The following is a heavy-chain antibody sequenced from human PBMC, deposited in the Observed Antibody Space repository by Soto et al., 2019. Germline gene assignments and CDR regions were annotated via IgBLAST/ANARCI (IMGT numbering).Heavy chain of an antibody. CDR3: ARNLGWFRLEN. J-gene: IGHJ4*02. CDR2: VKGDGSAK. Sequence: VQLVESGGGLVQPGGSLRLSCAASGFTFNTNWMTWVRQAPGKGLEWVANVKGDGSAKQYADSVKGRFTISRDNAENSLYLQMNSLRVEDTAVYYCARNLGWFRLENWGQGTLVTVSS. V-gene: IGHV3-7*01. D-gene: IGHD6-19*01. CDR1: GFTFNTNW.